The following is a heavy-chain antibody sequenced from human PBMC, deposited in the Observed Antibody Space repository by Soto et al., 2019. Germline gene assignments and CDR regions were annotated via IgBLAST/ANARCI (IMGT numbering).Heavy chain of an antibody. CDR3: ARELDIVVVVAASEDYYMDV. CDR1: GYTFTSYG. CDR2: ISVYNGNT. V-gene: IGHV1-18*01. D-gene: IGHD2-2*03. J-gene: IGHJ6*03. Sequence: ASVKLSCKASGYTFTSYGISWVRQAPGQGLEWMGWISVYNGNTNYAQKFQGRVTMTTDTSTSTAYMELRSLRSDDTAVYYCARELDIVVVVAASEDYYMDVWGKGTTVTVSS.